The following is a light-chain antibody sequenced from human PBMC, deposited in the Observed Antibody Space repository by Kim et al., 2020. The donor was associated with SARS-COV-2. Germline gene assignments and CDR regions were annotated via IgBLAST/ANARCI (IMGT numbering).Light chain of an antibody. Sequence: ALGHTVRRTCQGGNLRNYYATWYQQRPGQAPVLVLYGKYNRPSGIPDRFSGSASGNTASLTITGAQAEDEADYYCNSRDSSGDHVVFGGGTKLTVL. CDR2: GKY. V-gene: IGLV3-19*01. J-gene: IGLJ3*02. CDR3: NSRDSSGDHVV. CDR1: NLRNYY.